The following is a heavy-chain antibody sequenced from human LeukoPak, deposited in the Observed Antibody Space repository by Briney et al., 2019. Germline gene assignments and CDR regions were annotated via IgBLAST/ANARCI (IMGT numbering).Heavy chain of an antibody. Sequence: SETLSLTCAVSAASFSSHYWTWIRQSPGKGLECIGYISYIGSTNYNPSLKSRVTISIDTSRNQFSLKLRSVTAADTAVYYCAKDLVTVTKGFDIWGQGTMVSVSS. D-gene: IGHD4-17*01. CDR1: AASFSSHY. J-gene: IGHJ3*02. CDR3: AKDLVTVTKGFDI. CDR2: ISYIGST. V-gene: IGHV4-59*11.